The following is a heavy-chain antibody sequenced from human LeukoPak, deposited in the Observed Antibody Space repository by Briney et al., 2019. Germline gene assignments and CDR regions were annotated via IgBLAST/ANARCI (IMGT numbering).Heavy chain of an antibody. CDR3: TTFGIDWYLSY. D-gene: IGHD3-9*01. CDR1: GFIFSSWW. Sequence: PGGSLRLSCAASGFIFSSWWMIWFRRLPGKGLVSVSHINTDGSYIRYADSVKGRFTISRDNAKNTLYLQMNSLRPEDTGVYYCTTFGIDWYLSYWGQGALVTVSS. J-gene: IGHJ4*02. CDR2: INTDGSYI. V-gene: IGHV3-74*01.